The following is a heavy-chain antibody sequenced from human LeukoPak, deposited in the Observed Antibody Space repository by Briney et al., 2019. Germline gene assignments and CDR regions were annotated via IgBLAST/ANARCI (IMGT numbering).Heavy chain of an antibody. V-gene: IGHV3-23*01. D-gene: IGHD3-16*02. Sequence: PGGSLRLSCAASGFTFDDYGMSWVRQAPGKGLEWVSAISGSGDNTYYADSVKGRFTISRDNSKNTLYLQMNSLETEDTAAYFCHRSYPYDYWGQGTLVTVSS. CDR1: GFTFDDYG. CDR2: ISGSGDNT. J-gene: IGHJ4*02. CDR3: HRSYPYDY.